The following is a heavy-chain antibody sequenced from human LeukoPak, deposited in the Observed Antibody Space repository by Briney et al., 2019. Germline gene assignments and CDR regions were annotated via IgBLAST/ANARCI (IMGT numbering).Heavy chain of an antibody. CDR2: ISYDGSNK. CDR1: GFTFSSYA. Sequence: GGSLRLSCAASGFTFSSYAMHWVRQAPGKGLEWVAVISYDGSNKYYADSVKGRFTISRDNSKNTLHLQMNSLRAEDTAVYYCARGESSGFDYWGQGTLVTVSS. V-gene: IGHV3-30*04. CDR3: ARGESSGFDY. D-gene: IGHD6-19*01. J-gene: IGHJ4*02.